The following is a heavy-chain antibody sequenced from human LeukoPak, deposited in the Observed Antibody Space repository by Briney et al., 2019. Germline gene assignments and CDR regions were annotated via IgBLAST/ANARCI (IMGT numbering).Heavy chain of an antibody. V-gene: IGHV3-43D*03. CDR1: GFTFDGYA. CDR2: ISWDGGTT. D-gene: IGHD2-21*02. J-gene: IGHJ4*02. CDR3: AKGRGFYCGGDCYLDY. Sequence: GGSLRLSCAASGFTFDGYAMHWVRQPPGRGLEWVSLISWDGGTTSYADSVKGRFTISRDNSKNSLYQQLNSLRAEDTALYYCAKGRGFYCGGDCYLDYWGQGTLVTVSS.